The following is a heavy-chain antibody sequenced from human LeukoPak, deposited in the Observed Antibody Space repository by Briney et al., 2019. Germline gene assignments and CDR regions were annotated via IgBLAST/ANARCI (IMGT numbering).Heavy chain of an antibody. V-gene: IGHV4-34*01. Sequence: SETLSLTCAVYGGSFSGYYWSWIRQPPGKGLEWIGEINHSGSTNYNPSLKSRVTISVDTSKNQFSLKLSSVTVADTAVYYCARERITMVRGVIKSTRHFDYWGQGTLVTVSS. CDR2: INHSGST. J-gene: IGHJ4*02. CDR3: ARERITMVRGVIKSTRHFDY. CDR1: GGSFSGYY. D-gene: IGHD3-10*01.